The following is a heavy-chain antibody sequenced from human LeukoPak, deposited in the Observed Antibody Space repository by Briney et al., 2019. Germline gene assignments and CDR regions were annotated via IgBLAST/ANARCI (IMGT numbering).Heavy chain of an antibody. D-gene: IGHD3-9*01. J-gene: IGHJ6*03. CDR1: GYTFTSYD. V-gene: IGHV1-2*02. CDR3: ARAGPYDILTGYSYYYMDV. Sequence: ASVKVSCKASGYTFTSYDINWVRQATGQGLEGMGWINPNSGGTNYAQKFQGRVTMTRDTSISTAYMELSRLRSDDTAVYYCARAGPYDILTGYSYYYMDVWGKGTTVTISS. CDR2: INPNSGGT.